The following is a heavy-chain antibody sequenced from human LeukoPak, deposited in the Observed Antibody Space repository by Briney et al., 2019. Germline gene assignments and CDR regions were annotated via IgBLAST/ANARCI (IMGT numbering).Heavy chain of an antibody. J-gene: IGHJ3*02. CDR2: TYYRSKWYN. CDR1: GDSVSSNSAA. CDR3: ARCSGWYGGAFDI. Sequence: SQTLSLTCAISGDSVSSNSAAWNWIRQSPPRGLEWLGRTYYRSKWYNDYAVSVKSRITINPDTSKNQFSLQLNSVTPEDTAVYYCARCSGWYGGAFDIWGQGTMVTVSS. D-gene: IGHD6-19*01. V-gene: IGHV6-1*01.